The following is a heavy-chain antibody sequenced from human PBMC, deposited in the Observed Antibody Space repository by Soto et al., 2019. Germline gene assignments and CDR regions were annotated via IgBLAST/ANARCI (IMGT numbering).Heavy chain of an antibody. D-gene: IGHD2-15*01. J-gene: IGHJ3*02. CDR2: IYPGDSDT. CDR1: GYSVSSYW. V-gene: IGHV5-51*01. CDR3: ARLESVYCSGGSCDAFDI. Sequence: PGESVKSSCKGCGYSVSSYWSGWVRQMPGKGLEWMGIIYPGDSDTRYSPSFQGQGTISADKSISTAYLQWSSLKASDTAMYYCARLESVYCSGGSCDAFDIWGQGTMVTVSS.